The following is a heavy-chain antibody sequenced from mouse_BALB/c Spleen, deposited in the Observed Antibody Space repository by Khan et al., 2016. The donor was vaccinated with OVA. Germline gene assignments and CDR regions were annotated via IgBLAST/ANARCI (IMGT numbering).Heavy chain of an antibody. Sequence: QVQLKESGPGLVAPSQSLSITCTISGFSLTNYGVHWVRQPPGKGLEWLVLMWSDGSSTYNSALKSRLTISKDNSKSQVFLKMNSLQTDDTAMYCGARQPYYHYNVMDYWGQGTSGTVSS. CDR2: MWSDGSS. CDR1: GFSLTNYG. D-gene: IGHD2-10*01. J-gene: IGHJ4*01. CDR3: ARQPYYHYNVMDY. V-gene: IGHV2-6-1*01.